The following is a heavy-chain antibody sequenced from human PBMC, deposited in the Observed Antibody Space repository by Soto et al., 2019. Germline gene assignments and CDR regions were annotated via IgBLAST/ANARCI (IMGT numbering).Heavy chain of an antibody. Sequence: GGSLRLSCAASGFTFSSYAMHWVRQAPGKGLEWVAVISYDGSNKYYADSVKGRFTISRDNSKNTLYLQMNSLRAEDTAVYYCARLGSIAVAGTYYYYGMDVWGQGTTVTVSS. CDR1: GFTFSSYA. V-gene: IGHV3-30-3*01. D-gene: IGHD6-19*01. CDR3: ARLGSIAVAGTYYYYGMDV. CDR2: ISYDGSNK. J-gene: IGHJ6*02.